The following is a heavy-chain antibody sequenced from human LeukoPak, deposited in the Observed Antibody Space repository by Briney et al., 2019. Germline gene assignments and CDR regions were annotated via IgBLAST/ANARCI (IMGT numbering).Heavy chain of an antibody. CDR3: ARARYYYDSSGYYFDY. V-gene: IGHV4-59*01. CDR1: GGSISSYY. D-gene: IGHD3-22*01. CDR2: IYYSGST. Sequence: SETLSLTCTVSGGSISSYYWSWIRQPPGKGLEWIGYIYYSGSTNYNPSLKSRVTISVDTSKNQFSLKLGSVTAADTAVYYCARARYYYDSSGYYFDYWGQGTLVTVSS. J-gene: IGHJ4*02.